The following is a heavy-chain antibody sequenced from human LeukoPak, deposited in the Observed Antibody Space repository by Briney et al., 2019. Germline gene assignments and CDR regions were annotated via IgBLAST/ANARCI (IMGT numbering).Heavy chain of an antibody. CDR1: GGSFSGYY. V-gene: IGHV4-34*01. CDR3: ARGVSDQN. J-gene: IGHJ4*02. Sequence: PSETLSLTCAVYGGSFSGYYWSWIRQSPGKGLEWIGEISHSGSTYYNPSLKSRVTISLDTSKNQFSLKLTSMTAADTAVYYCARGVSDQNWGQGTLVTVSS. CDR2: ISHSGST.